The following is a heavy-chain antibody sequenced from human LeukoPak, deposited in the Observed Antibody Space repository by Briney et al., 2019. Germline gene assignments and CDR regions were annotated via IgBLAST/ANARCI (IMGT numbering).Heavy chain of an antibody. Sequence: PGRSLRLSCTASGFTFGDYGMSWVRQAPGKGLEWVGFIRSKAYGGTTEYAASVKGRFTISRDDAKSIAYLQMNSLKTEDTAVYYCTSDFWSGYYWSWYWGQGTLVTVSS. CDR2: IRSKAYGGTT. CDR3: TSDFWSGYYWSWY. J-gene: IGHJ4*02. V-gene: IGHV3-49*04. CDR1: GFTFGDYG. D-gene: IGHD3-3*01.